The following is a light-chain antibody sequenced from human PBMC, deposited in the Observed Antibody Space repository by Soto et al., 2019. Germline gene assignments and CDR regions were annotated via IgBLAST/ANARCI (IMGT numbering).Light chain of an antibody. CDR2: GAS. J-gene: IGKJ5*01. V-gene: IGKV3-15*01. Sequence: EIVMTQSPATLSVSPGERATLSCRASQSVSSNLAWYQQKPGQAPRLLVYGASTWATGIPARFSGSGSGTEFTITISSLQSEDFAVYYCQQYNNWPPITFGQGTRLEIK. CDR3: QQYNNWPPIT. CDR1: QSVSSN.